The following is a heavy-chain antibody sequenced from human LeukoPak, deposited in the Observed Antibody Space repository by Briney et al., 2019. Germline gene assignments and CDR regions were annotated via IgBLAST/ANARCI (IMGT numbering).Heavy chain of an antibody. J-gene: IGHJ6*04. CDR3: AELGITMIGGV. Sequence: GGSLRLSCAASGFTFSSYEMNWVRQAPGKGLEWVSYISSSGSTIYYADSVMGRFTISRDNAKNSLYLQMNSLRAEDTAVYYCAELGITMIGGVWGKGTTVTISS. V-gene: IGHV3-48*03. D-gene: IGHD3-10*02. CDR1: GFTFSSYE. CDR2: ISSSGSTI.